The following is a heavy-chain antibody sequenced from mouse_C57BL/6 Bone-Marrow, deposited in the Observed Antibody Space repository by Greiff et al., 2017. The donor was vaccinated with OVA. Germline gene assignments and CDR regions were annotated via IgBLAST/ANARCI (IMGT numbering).Heavy chain of an antibody. Sequence: VQLQQSGPELVKPGDSVKISCKASGYSFTGYFMNWVMQSHGKSLEWIGRINPYNGDTFYNQKFKGKATLTVDKSSSTAHMELRSLTSEDSAVYYCARSGFEVARFDYWGQGTTLIVSS. CDR1: GYSFTGYF. J-gene: IGHJ2*01. CDR2: INPYNGDT. V-gene: IGHV1-20*01. D-gene: IGHD1-1*02. CDR3: ARSGFEVARFDY.